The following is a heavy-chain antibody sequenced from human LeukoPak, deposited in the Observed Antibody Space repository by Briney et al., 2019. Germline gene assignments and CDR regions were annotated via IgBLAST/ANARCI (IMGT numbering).Heavy chain of an antibody. CDR2: INPNSGGT. D-gene: IGHD3-22*01. CDR1: GYTFTGYY. CDR3: ARPYDSSGYYRGRAFDI. V-gene: IGHV1-2*02. Sequence: ASVKVSCKASGYTFTGYYMHWVRQAPAQGLEWMGWINPNSGGTNYAQKFQGRVTMTRDTSISTAYMELSRLRSDDTAVYYCARPYDSSGYYRGRAFDIRGQGTMVTVSS. J-gene: IGHJ3*02.